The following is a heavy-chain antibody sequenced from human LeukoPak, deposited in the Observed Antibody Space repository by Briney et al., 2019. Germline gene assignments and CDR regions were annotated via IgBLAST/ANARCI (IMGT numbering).Heavy chain of an antibody. J-gene: IGHJ5*02. CDR2: ISFDGSNK. CDR3: AREELGSSLGFDP. V-gene: IGHV3-30*19. Sequence: GGSLRLSCAASGFTFSSHWMHWVRQPPGKGLEWVAVISFDGSNKYYADSVKGRFTISRDNSKNTLYLQMNSLRAEDTAVYYCAREELGSSLGFDPWGQGTLVTVSS. CDR1: GFTFSSHW. D-gene: IGHD3-16*01.